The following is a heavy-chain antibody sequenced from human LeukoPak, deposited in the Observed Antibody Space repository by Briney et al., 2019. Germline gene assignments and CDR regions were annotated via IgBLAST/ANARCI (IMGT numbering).Heavy chain of an antibody. Sequence: SETLSLTCTVSGYSISSGYYWGWIRQPPGKGLEWIGSIYRSGSTYYNPSLKSRVTISVDTSKNQFSLKLSSVTAADTAVYYCARGSGSYYSNWFDPWGQGTLVTVSS. CDR2: IYRSGST. CDR1: GYSISSGYY. CDR3: ARGSGSYYSNWFDP. J-gene: IGHJ5*02. V-gene: IGHV4-38-2*02. D-gene: IGHD1-26*01.